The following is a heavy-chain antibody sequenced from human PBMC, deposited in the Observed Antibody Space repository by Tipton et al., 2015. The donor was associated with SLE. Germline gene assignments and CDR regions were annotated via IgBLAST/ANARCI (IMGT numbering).Heavy chain of an antibody. Sequence: TLSLTCTVSGGSINSYYWSWIRQPPGKGLEWIGCIYYSGSTNYNPSLKSRVTISVDTSKNQFSLKLNSVTAADTAVYYCARTYSSSWFHFDYWGQGTLVTVSS. CDR2: IYYSGST. J-gene: IGHJ4*02. D-gene: IGHD6-13*01. CDR3: ARTYSSSWFHFDY. CDR1: GGSINSYY. V-gene: IGHV4-59*12.